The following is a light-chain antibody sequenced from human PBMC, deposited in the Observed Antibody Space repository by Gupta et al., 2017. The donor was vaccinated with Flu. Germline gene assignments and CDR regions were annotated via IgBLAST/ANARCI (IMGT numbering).Light chain of an antibody. Sequence: ATLSLSLGDRATLSCKTSQSVRSNFAWLQQKPGRAPRLLIYNASTRATDIPARFSGSGSGTEFTLTITSRQSEDCAVYYCQQYHNWPPLTFGAGTKVEIK. CDR1: QSVRSN. J-gene: IGKJ4*01. CDR3: QQYHNWPPLT. V-gene: IGKV3D-15*01. CDR2: NAS.